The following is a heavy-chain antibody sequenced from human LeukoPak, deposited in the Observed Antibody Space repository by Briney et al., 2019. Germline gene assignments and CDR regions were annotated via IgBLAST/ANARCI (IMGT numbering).Heavy chain of an antibody. D-gene: IGHD6-19*01. CDR1: GFTFSNFD. CDR3: ARGSSGPDY. V-gene: IGHV3-23*01. Sequence: GGSLSLACAASGFTFSNFDMTWVRQAPGKGLEWASHISSRGGTSHYADSVKGRFTISRDNFKNTLYLQMNSLRAEDTAVYYCARGSSGPDYWGQATLVTVSS. J-gene: IGHJ4*02. CDR2: ISSRGGTS.